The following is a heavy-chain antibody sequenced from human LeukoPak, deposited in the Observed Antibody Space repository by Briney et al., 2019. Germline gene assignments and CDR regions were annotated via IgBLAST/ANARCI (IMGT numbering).Heavy chain of an antibody. CDR3: TRAVGLGPGAHFDQ. Sequence: PGGSLRLSCAASGFTFSSFEMNWVRQAPGKGLEWISYIPTSGISVQYADSVRGRFTASRDDAKNSLHLQMDSLRVEDTAVYYCTRAVGLGPGAHFDQWGQGALVIVSS. CDR2: IPTSGISV. D-gene: IGHD1-26*01. V-gene: IGHV3-48*03. CDR1: GFTFSSFE. J-gene: IGHJ4*02.